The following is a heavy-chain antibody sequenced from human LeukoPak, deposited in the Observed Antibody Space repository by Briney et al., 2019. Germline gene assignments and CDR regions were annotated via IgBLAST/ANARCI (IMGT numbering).Heavy chain of an antibody. V-gene: IGHV2-70*11. CDR2: IDWDDDK. Sequence: ESGPTLVNPTQTLTLTCTFSGFSLSTSGMCVSWIRQPPGKALEWLARIDWDDDKYYSTSLKTRLTISKDTSKNQVVLTMTNMDPVDTATYYCARLPVVGATYYYYGMDVWGQGTTVTVSS. J-gene: IGHJ6*02. CDR3: ARLPVVGATYYYYGMDV. D-gene: IGHD1-26*01. CDR1: GFSLSTSGMC.